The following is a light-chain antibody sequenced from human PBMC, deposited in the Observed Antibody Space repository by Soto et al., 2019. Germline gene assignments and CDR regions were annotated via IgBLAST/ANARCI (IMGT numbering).Light chain of an antibody. Sequence: EIVLTQSPGTLSLSPREGATLSCRASQSVSSTYLAWYQQKPGQAPRLLIYSASNRASGISDRFSGSGSGTDFTLTINRLEPEDFAEYYCQQYSGPGMYTFGQGTKVEIK. CDR1: QSVSSTY. V-gene: IGKV3-20*01. CDR3: QQYSGPGMYT. CDR2: SAS. J-gene: IGKJ2*01.